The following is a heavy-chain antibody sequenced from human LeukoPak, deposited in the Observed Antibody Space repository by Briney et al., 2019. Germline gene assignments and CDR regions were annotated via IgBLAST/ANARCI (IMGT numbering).Heavy chain of an antibody. J-gene: IGHJ2*01. V-gene: IGHV4-39*07. CDR2: IYYSGST. CDR3: ARDRCGGDCYSFSFDL. CDR1: SGSISSNGYY. D-gene: IGHD2-21*02. Sequence: SETLSLTCTVSSGSISSNGYYWGWIRQPPGKGLEWIGSIYYSGSTYYNPSLKSRVTISVDTSKNQFSLKLSSVTAADTAVYYCARDRCGGDCYSFSFDLWGRGTLVTVSS.